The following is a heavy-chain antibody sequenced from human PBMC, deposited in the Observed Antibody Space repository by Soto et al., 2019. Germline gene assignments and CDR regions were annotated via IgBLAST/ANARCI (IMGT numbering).Heavy chain of an antibody. CDR2: ISYDGSNK. D-gene: IGHD6-19*01. CDR3: ARDKSVAVADPFDY. Sequence: QVQLVESGGGVVQPGRSLRVSCAASGFTFSSYAMHWVRQAPGKGLEWVAVISYDGSNKYYADSVKGRFTISRDNSKNTLYLQMNSLRAEDTAVYYCARDKSVAVADPFDYWGQGTLVTVSS. V-gene: IGHV3-30-3*01. CDR1: GFTFSSYA. J-gene: IGHJ4*02.